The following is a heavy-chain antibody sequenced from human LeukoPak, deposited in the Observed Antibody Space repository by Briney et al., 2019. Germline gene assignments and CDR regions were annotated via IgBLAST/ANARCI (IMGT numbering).Heavy chain of an antibody. CDR2: IKSDGSGT. D-gene: IGHD2-8*02. J-gene: IGHJ4*02. Sequence: GGSLRLSCAASGFTFNTYWMHWVRQAPGKGLVWVSRIKSDGSGTIYADSVKGRFTISRDNAKNTLYLQMNSLRAEDTAVYYCAKGRLDPNLVLDYWGQGTLVTVSS. V-gene: IGHV3-74*01. CDR1: GFTFNTYW. CDR3: AKGRLDPNLVLDY.